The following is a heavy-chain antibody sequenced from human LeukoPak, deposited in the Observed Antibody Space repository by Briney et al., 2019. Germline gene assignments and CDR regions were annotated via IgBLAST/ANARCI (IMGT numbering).Heavy chain of an antibody. Sequence: GGSLRLSCAASGFSFSTYSFSWVRQAPGKGLEWVSGISASGGDTFYADSVKGRFTISRDNSKNTLSLQMNSLRVEDTAIYYCAKSSYYDASGYYREYYFDYWGQGTLVTVSS. CDR3: AKSSYYDASGYYREYYFDY. D-gene: IGHD3-22*01. CDR1: GFSFSTYS. V-gene: IGHV3-23*01. J-gene: IGHJ4*02. CDR2: ISASGGDT.